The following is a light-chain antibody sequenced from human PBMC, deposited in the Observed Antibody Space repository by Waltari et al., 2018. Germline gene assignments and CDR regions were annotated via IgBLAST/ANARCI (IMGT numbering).Light chain of an antibody. CDR1: SSDVGFYNY. Sequence: QSALTQPASVSGSPGQSITISCYGTSSDVGFYNYVSWYQPHPGKAPKLMIYDVSQRHSGVSERFSGSKSGNTASLTISGLQAEDEADYYCNSYTGSSSWVFGGGTKVTVL. J-gene: IGLJ3*02. V-gene: IGLV2-14*01. CDR3: NSYTGSSSWV. CDR2: DVS.